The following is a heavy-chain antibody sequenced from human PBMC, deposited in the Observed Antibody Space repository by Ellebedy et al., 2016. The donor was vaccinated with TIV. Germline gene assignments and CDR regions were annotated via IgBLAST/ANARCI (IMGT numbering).Heavy chain of an antibody. Sequence: GGSLRLSCAASGFNFNSYWMGWVRQAPGKGLEWVANIYQDGSDKYYVDSVKGRFTISRDNAKNSLYLQLNSLRVEDTAVYYCARRGSYGDYAVQVNNWFDRWGQGTLVTV. D-gene: IGHD4-17*01. V-gene: IGHV3-7*01. CDR2: IYQDGSDK. CDR3: ARRGSYGDYAVQVNNWFDR. CDR1: GFNFNSYW. J-gene: IGHJ5*02.